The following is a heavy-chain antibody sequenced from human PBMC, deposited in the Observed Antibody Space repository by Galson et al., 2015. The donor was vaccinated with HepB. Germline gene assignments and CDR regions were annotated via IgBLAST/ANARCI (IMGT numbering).Heavy chain of an antibody. Sequence: LRLSCAASGFTFSSYWMHWVRQAPGKGLVWVSRLNSDGSSAAYADSVKGRCTISRDNAKNTLYLQMNSLRGEDTAVYYCAKDRMITFGGVIGYFDYWGQGTLVTVSS. V-gene: IGHV3-74*01. CDR3: AKDRMITFGGVIGYFDY. D-gene: IGHD3-16*02. J-gene: IGHJ4*02. CDR1: GFTFSSYW. CDR2: LNSDGSSA.